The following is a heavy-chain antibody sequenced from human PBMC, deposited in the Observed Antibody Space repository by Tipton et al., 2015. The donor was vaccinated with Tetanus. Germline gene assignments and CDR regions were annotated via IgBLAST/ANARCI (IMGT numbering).Heavy chain of an antibody. D-gene: IGHD3-3*01. V-gene: IGHV4-39*01. Sequence: QLVQSGAEVKKSGESLQISCRASGYTFTSYWIGWIRQPPGKGLEWIGSIYESGDTYYIPSLKSRVTISVDTSKNQFSLNLNSMAAADTGVYYCARHQSGYFTPFDYWGQGNLVTVSS. CDR1: GYTFTSYW. J-gene: IGHJ4*02. CDR3: ARHQSGYFTPFDY. CDR2: IYESGDT.